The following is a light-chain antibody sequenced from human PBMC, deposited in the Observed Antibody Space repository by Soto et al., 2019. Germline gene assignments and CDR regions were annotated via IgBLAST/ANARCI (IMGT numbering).Light chain of an antibody. V-gene: IGKV1-5*03. Sequence: DIQMTQSPSTLSASVGDRVTITCRASQSISSWLAWYQQKPGKAPKLLIYKASSLESGVPSRFSGSGSGTEFTLTIISLQPDDFATYYCQQYNSYPSFGGGTKVEFK. CDR3: QQYNSYPS. CDR2: KAS. J-gene: IGKJ4*02. CDR1: QSISSW.